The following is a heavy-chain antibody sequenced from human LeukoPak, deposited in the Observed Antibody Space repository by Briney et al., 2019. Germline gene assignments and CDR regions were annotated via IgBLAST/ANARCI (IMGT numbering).Heavy chain of an antibody. D-gene: IGHD3-10*01. Sequence: SETLSLTCTVSGGSISSSSYYWGWIRQPPGKGLEWIGSIYYSGSTYYNPSLKSRVTISVDTSKNQFSLKLSSVTAADTAVYYCARDPLYYGSGSWGQGTLVTVSS. CDR1: GGSISSSSYY. J-gene: IGHJ4*02. CDR3: ARDPLYYGSGS. V-gene: IGHV4-39*07. CDR2: IYYSGST.